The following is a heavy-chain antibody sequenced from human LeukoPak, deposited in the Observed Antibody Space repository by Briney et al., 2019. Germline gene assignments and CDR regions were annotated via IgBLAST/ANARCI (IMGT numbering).Heavy chain of an antibody. Sequence: GGSLRLSCAASGFTFSSYAMSWVRQAPGKGLEWVSAISGSGGSTYYTDSVKGRFTISRDSSTNTLYLQLSSLRAEDTAIYYCARGGSVFAYFFDYWGQGTLVTVSS. CDR1: GFTFSSYA. D-gene: IGHD3-10*01. CDR3: ARGGSVFAYFFDY. V-gene: IGHV3-23*01. J-gene: IGHJ4*02. CDR2: ISGSGGST.